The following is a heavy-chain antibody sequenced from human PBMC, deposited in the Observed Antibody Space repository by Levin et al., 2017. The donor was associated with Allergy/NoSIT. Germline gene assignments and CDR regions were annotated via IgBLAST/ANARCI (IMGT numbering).Heavy chain of an antibody. CDR2: IFSGGIA. CDR1: GGSISSSSHY. J-gene: IGHJ4*02. D-gene: IGHD3-16*01. CDR3: ARHEDYLNPFDY. Sequence: SETLSLTCTVSGGSISSSSHYWGWIRQPPGEGLEWIASIFSGGIAYYKPSLRSRLTISVDTSKSQFSLNLRSVTAADTAVYYCARHEDYLNPFDYWGQGTLVTVSS. V-gene: IGHV4-39*01.